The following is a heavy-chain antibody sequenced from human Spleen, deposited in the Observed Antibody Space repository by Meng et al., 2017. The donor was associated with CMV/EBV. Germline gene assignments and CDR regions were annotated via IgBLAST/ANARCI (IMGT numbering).Heavy chain of an antibody. CDR2: IYYNGDT. V-gene: IGHV4-59*12. D-gene: IGHD2-2*01. CDR1: GDSITTYY. J-gene: IGHJ4*02. CDR3: ARGMRGYCSTTTCSPFDY. Sequence: SETLSLTCTVSGDSITTYYWSWIRQPPGKGLQWIGYIYYNGDTNYKPSLRSRVTISVDTSKNQFSLKLTTVTAADTAVYYCARGMRGYCSTTTCSPFDYWGQGTLVTVSS.